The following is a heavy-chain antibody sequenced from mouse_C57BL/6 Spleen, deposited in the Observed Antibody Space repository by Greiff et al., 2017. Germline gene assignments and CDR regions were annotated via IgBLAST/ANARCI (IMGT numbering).Heavy chain of an antibody. CDR2: IYPGDGDT. D-gene: IGHD2-2*01. V-gene: IGHV1-80*01. CDR1: GYAFSSYW. J-gene: IGHJ1*03. CDR3: ARWKGYDVWYFDV. Sequence: QVQLQQSGAELVKPGASVKISCKASGYAFSSYWMNWVKQRPGKGLEWIGQIYPGDGDTNYNGKFKGKATLTADKSSSTAYMPLSSLTSEDSAVYFCARWKGYDVWYFDVWGTGTTVTVSS.